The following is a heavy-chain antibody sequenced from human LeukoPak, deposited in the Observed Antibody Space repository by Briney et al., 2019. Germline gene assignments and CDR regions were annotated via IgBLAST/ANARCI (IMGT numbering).Heavy chain of an antibody. CDR2: ISSSSSTI. CDR3: GKDVKFNRLNYFDY. J-gene: IGHJ4*02. CDR1: EFTFSSYN. D-gene: IGHD6-25*01. Sequence: GGSLRLSCAASEFTFSSYNMNWVRQAPGKGLEWVSYISSSSSTIYYADSVKGRFTISRDNAKNSLYLQMKSLRAEDTALYYCGKDVKFNRLNYFDYWGQGTLVTVSS. V-gene: IGHV3-48*01.